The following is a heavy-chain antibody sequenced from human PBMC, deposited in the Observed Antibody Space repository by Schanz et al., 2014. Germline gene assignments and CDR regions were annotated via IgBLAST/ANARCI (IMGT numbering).Heavy chain of an antibody. CDR3: AKDLISGWSGFDY. Sequence: EVHLLQSGGGLVQPGGSLRLSCAASGFTFSFYGLSWVRQALGKGLEWVSRMIGSGSSVFYADSVKGRFTISRDNSKNTLYLLMNSLRAEDTAVYYCAKDLISGWSGFDYWGQGTLVTVSS. CDR2: MIGSGSSV. J-gene: IGHJ4*02. V-gene: IGHV3-23*01. D-gene: IGHD6-19*01. CDR1: GFTFSFYG.